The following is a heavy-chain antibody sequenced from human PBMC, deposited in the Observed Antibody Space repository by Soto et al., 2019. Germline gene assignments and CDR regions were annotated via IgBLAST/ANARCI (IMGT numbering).Heavy chain of an antibody. D-gene: IGHD3-22*01. Sequence: SETLSLTCTVSGGSISSYYWSWIRQPAGKGLEWIGRIYTSGSTNYNPSLKSRVTMSVDTSKNQFSLKLSSVTAADTAVYYCARASYYYDSSGYCDYWYFDLWGRGTLVTVSS. CDR2: IYTSGST. V-gene: IGHV4-4*07. CDR1: GGSISSYY. J-gene: IGHJ2*01. CDR3: ARASYYYDSSGYCDYWYFDL.